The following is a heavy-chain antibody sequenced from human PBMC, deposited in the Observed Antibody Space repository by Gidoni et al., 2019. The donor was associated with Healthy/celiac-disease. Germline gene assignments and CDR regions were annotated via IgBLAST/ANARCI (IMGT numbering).Heavy chain of an antibody. D-gene: IGHD1-26*01. V-gene: IGHV4-34*01. CDR1: GGPFSGYY. CDR3: ATGRGGGKLPY. CDR2: ISLGGST. Sequence: QVQLHQWGAGLLQPSETLSLTCSVYGGPFSGYYWGWIRQPPGKGLEWIGEISLGGSTNDNQYHKSRVTISVETSKKQRTLKLRSVTAADTAVFYCATGRGGGKLPYWGQGTPVTVSS. J-gene: IGHJ4*02.